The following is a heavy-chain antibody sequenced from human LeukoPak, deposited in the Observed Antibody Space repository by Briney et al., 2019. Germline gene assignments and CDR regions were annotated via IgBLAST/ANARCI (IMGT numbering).Heavy chain of an antibody. CDR1: GGSFSGYY. CDR3: ARALNPLPGTYYFDY. J-gene: IGHJ4*02. D-gene: IGHD2-15*01. V-gene: IGHV4-34*01. CDR2: INHSGST. Sequence: KPSETLSLTCAVYGGSFSGYYWSWIRQPPGKGLEWIGEINHSGSTNYNSSLQSRVTMSVDTSKNQFSLKLTSVTAADTAVYYCARALNPLPGTYYFDYSGQGTLVTVSS.